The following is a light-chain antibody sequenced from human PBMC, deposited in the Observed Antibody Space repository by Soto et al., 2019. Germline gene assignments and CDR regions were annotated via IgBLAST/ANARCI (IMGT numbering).Light chain of an antibody. Sequence: QSVLTQPASVSGSPGQSITISCSGTTNDVGAYDFVSWYQQHPGKAPKLIIFEVTNRPSGVSSRFSGSKSGNMASLTISGLQEEDEGAYYCSSYTTSSALVVFGGENKLTVL. J-gene: IGLJ2*01. CDR3: SSYTTSSALVV. CDR1: TNDVGAYDF. CDR2: EVT. V-gene: IGLV2-14*01.